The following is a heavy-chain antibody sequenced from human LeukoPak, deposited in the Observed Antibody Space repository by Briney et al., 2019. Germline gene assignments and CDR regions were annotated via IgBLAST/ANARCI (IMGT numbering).Heavy chain of an antibody. CDR3: TTLQRRRDFWSGYAYYLDY. J-gene: IGHJ4*02. CDR2: IKSKTDGGTT. V-gene: IGHV3-15*01. Sequence: PGGSLRLSCAASGFTFSNAWMRWVRQAPGKGLEWVGRIKSKTDGGTTDYAAPVKGRFTISRDDSKNTLYLQMNSLKTEDTAVYYCTTLQRRRDFWSGYAYYLDYWGQGTLVTVSS. CDR1: GFTFSNAW. D-gene: IGHD3-3*01.